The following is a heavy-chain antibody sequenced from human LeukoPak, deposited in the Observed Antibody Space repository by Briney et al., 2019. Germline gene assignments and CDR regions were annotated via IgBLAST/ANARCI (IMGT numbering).Heavy chain of an antibody. D-gene: IGHD5-12*01. J-gene: IGHJ4*02. CDR3: ARAKWLRFLGY. CDR1: GGSFSGYY. Sequence: SETLSLTCAVYGGSFSGYYWSWIRQPPGKGLEWIGEINHSGSTNYNPSLKSRVTISVDTSKNQFSLKLSSVTAADTAVYYCARAKWLRFLGYWGQGTLVTVSS. V-gene: IGHV4-34*01. CDR2: INHSGST.